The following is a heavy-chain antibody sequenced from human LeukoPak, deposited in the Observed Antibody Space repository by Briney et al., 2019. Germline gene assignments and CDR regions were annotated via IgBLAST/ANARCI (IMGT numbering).Heavy chain of an antibody. Sequence: PSETLSLTCTVSGGSISSYYWSWIRQPPGKGLEWIGYIYYSGSTNYNPSLKSRVTISVDTSKNQFSLKLSSVTAADTAVYYCARLGITMIRGVTNDAFDIWGQGTMVTVSS. J-gene: IGHJ3*02. V-gene: IGHV4-59*01. D-gene: IGHD3-10*01. CDR1: GGSISSYY. CDR3: ARLGITMIRGVTNDAFDI. CDR2: IYYSGST.